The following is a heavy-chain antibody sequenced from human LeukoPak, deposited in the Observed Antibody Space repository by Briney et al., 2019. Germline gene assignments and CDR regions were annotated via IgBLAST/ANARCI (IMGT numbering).Heavy chain of an antibody. CDR1: GFTFSSYG. Sequence: PGGSLRLSCAASGFTFSSYGMHWVRQAPGKGLEWVAFIRSDGSNKYYADSVKGRFTISRDNSKNTLYLQMNSLRAEDTAVYYCARGGRTGTKSIDYWGQGTLVTVSS. J-gene: IGHJ4*02. V-gene: IGHV3-30*02. D-gene: IGHD1-1*01. CDR3: ARGGRTGTKSIDY. CDR2: IRSDGSNK.